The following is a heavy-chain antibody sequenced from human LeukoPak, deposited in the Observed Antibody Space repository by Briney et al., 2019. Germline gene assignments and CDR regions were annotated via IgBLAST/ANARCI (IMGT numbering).Heavy chain of an antibody. D-gene: IGHD3-9*01. CDR1: GFTFSNAW. V-gene: IGHV3-15*01. J-gene: IGHJ3*02. CDR2: IKSKTDGGTT. Sequence: GGSLRLSCAASGFTFSNAWMSWVRQAPGKGREWVGRIKSKTDGGTTDYAAPVKGRFTISRDDSKNTLYLQMNSLKTEDTAVYYRTTDRNDILTGYSHAFDIWGQGTMVTVSS. CDR3: TTDRNDILTGYSHAFDI.